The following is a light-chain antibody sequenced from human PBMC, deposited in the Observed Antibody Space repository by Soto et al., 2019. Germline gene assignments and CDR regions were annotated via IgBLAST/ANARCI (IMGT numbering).Light chain of an antibody. J-gene: IGLJ2*01. V-gene: IGLV4-69*01. CDR3: QTRGTGIVV. Sequence: QSVLTQSPSASASLGASVKLTCTLSSAHSSYAIAWHQQQPEKGPRYLMKLNSDGSHNKGDGIPDRFSGSSSGAERYLIISSLQSEDEADYYCQTRGTGIVVFGGGTKLTVL. CDR2: LNSDGSH. CDR1: SAHSSYA.